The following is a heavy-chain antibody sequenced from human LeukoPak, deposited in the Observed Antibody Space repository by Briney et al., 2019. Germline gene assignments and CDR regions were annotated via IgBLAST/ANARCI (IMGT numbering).Heavy chain of an antibody. D-gene: IGHD3-9*01. CDR2: IWGSGGST. V-gene: IGHV3-23*01. CDR3: AKNDYDILTGYSSAFDY. J-gene: IGHJ4*02. CDR1: GFTFSSYA. Sequence: GSLGLSLSASGFTFSSYAITWVRQGPGEGLEGVSSIWGSGGSTYYPDSVKGRFTISRDSSKNTLYPQMNSLRAEDTAVYYCAKNDYDILTGYSSAFDYWGQGTLVTVSS.